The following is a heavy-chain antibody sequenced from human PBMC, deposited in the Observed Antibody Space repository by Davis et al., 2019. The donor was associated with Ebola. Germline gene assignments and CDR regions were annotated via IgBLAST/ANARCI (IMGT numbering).Heavy chain of an antibody. CDR3: ARAGYSYGLDP. CDR1: GFTFSNYW. Sequence: GESLKISCAASGFTFSNYWMHWVRQAPGEGLVWVSRIKSDGSFTRYADSVKGRFTISRDTAKNTLYLQMNSLRAEDTAVYYCARAGYSYGLDPWGQGTLVTVSS. CDR2: IKSDGSFT. V-gene: IGHV3-74*01. D-gene: IGHD5-18*01. J-gene: IGHJ5*02.